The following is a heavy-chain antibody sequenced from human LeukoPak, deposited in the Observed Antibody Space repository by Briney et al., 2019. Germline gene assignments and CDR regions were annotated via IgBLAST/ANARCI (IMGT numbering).Heavy chain of an antibody. CDR1: GGTFSSYA. D-gene: IGHD3-10*01. CDR2: IIPIFGTA. CDR3: AREGRNGSGSYYPYYYYMDV. V-gene: IGHV1-69*05. J-gene: IGHJ6*03. Sequence: GASVKVSCKASGGTFSSYAISWVRQAPGQGLEWMGGIIPIFGTANYAQKFQGRVTITTDESTSTAYMELSSLRSEDTAVYYCAREGRNGSGSYYPYYYYMDVWGKGTTVTVSS.